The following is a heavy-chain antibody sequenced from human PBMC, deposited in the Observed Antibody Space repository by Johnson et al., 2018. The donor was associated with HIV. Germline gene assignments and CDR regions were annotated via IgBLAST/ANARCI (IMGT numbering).Heavy chain of an antibody. CDR3: ARGLKGAFDI. J-gene: IGHJ3*02. Sequence: QMLLVESGGDVVQPGRSLRLSCAAFGFDFNTHNIHWVRQAPGKGLEWVTLISYHGSDTYYADSVQGRFTISRDNSRNMVYLEMNSLRTEDTAVYYCARGLKGAFDIWGQGTVVTVSS. CDR2: ISYHGSDT. V-gene: IGHV3-30*04. CDR1: GFDFNTHN.